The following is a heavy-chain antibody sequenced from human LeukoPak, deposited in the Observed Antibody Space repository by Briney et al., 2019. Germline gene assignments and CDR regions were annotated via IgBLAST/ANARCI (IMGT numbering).Heavy chain of an antibody. V-gene: IGHV1-18*04. J-gene: IGHJ3*02. CDR1: GYTFTSYG. Sequence: ASVKVSSTASGYTFTSYGISWVRQAPGQGLEWMGWISSYNGNTNNAQKLQGRVTMTTDTSTSTAYMELRSLRSDDTAVYYCARSDWLSTSDAFGIGGQGTMVTVSS. D-gene: IGHD3-9*01. CDR2: ISSYNGNT. CDR3: ARSDWLSTSDAFGI.